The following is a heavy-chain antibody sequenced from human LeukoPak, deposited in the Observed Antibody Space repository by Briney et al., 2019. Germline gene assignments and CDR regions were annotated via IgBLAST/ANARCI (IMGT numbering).Heavy chain of an antibody. V-gene: IGHV5-51*01. CDR3: ASSKSSSWYPFYFDY. CDR1: GYNFTSYW. Sequence: GESLKISCKASGYNFTSYWIDWVRQMPGKGLEWMGIIYPGDSDTRYSPSFQGQVTISADKSFSTAYLQWSSLKASDTAIYYCASSKSSSWYPFYFDYWGQGTLVTVSS. D-gene: IGHD6-13*01. CDR2: IYPGDSDT. J-gene: IGHJ4*02.